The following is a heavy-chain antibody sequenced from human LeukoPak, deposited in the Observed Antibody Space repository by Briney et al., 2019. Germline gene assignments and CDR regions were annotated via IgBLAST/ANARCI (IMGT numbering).Heavy chain of an antibody. Sequence: SETLSLTCTVSGGSISSSSYYWGWIRQPPGKGLEWIGRIYTSGSTNYNPSLKSRVIMSIDTSKNHFSLKLSSVTAADTAVYYCARSTTGWTNLDYWGQGTLVTVSS. J-gene: IGHJ4*02. V-gene: IGHV4-39*07. CDR1: GGSISSSSYY. D-gene: IGHD1-1*01. CDR2: IYTSGST. CDR3: ARSTTGWTNLDY.